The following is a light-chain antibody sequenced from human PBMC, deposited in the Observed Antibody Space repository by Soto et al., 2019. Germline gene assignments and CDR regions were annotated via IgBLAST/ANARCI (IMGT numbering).Light chain of an antibody. CDR1: QSISSD. CDR3: HQYHYWSRPS. J-gene: IGKJ4*01. V-gene: IGKV3-15*01. CDR2: SAS. Sequence: EVVMTQSPATLSVSPGERATLSCRASQSISSDLAWYQQKPGQGPRLLIYSASTRATGIPARISGSGSETEFTLTISSLQSEDFAVYYCHQYHYWSRPSFGGGTKGDIK.